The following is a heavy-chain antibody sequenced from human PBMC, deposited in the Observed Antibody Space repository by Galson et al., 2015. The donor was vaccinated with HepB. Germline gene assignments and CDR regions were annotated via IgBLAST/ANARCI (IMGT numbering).Heavy chain of an antibody. J-gene: IGHJ4*02. D-gene: IGHD1-26*01. V-gene: IGHV3-7*03. CDR2: IKQDGSEK. CDR1: GFTFSSYW. Sequence: SLRLSCAASGFTFSSYWMSWVRQAPGKGLEWVANIKQDGSEKNFVDSVRGRFTISRDNGKNSLFLQMNSLRAEDTAVYYCAREGLGATEDYWGQGALVTVSS. CDR3: AREGLGATEDY.